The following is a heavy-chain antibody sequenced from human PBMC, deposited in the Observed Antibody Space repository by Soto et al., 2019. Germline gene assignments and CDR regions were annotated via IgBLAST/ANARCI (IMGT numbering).Heavy chain of an antibody. D-gene: IGHD6-19*01. CDR3: ARGRGWLHDY. Sequence: EVQLVESGGGLVQPGGSLRLSCVASGFSLSDYWMNWVRQAPGKGLAWVAIIKQDGSDRYYVDSVKGRFTISRDNAKNSLYLQMSSLRVEDTALYYCARGRGWLHDYWGQGTLVTVSS. CDR2: IKQDGSDR. CDR1: GFSLSDYW. V-gene: IGHV3-7*01. J-gene: IGHJ4*02.